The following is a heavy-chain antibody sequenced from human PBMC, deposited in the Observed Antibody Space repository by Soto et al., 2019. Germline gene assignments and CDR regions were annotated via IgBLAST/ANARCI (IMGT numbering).Heavy chain of an antibody. CDR1: GFTFRNYD. J-gene: IGHJ6*02. CDR2: ISAAGDP. Sequence: EVQLVESGGGLVQPGGSLRLSCEASGFTFRNYDMHWVRQGTGKGLEWVSGISAAGDPEYADSVEGRFTISRENAQNSFFLQMNSLRVGDTAVYYCARTDRDFYGLDVWGQGTTVIVSS. CDR3: ARTDRDFYGLDV. V-gene: IGHV3-13*05.